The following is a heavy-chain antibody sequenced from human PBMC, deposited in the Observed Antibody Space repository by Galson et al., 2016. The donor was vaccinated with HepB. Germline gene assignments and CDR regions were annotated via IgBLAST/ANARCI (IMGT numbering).Heavy chain of an antibody. CDR1: GFTFSSYA. Sequence: LRLSCAASGFTFSSYAMGWVRQAPGKGLECVAVISYDGSNKYYADSVKGRFTISRDNSKNTLYLQMNSLRAEDTAVYYCAKEGWVFSYYFDYWGQGTLVTVSS. D-gene: IGHD2/OR15-2a*01. CDR3: AKEGWVFSYYFDY. CDR2: ISYDGSNK. J-gene: IGHJ4*02. V-gene: IGHV3-30*18.